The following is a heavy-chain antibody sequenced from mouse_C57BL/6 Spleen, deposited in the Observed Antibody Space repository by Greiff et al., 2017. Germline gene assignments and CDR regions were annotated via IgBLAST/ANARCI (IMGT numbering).Heavy chain of an antibody. Sequence: VKLMESGGGLVKPGGSLKLSCAASGFTFSDYGMHWVRQAPEKGLEWVAYISSGSSTIYYADTVKGRFTISRDNAKNTLFLQMTSLRSEDTAMYYCARPPYYGSSYFDYWGQGTTLTVSS. CDR2: ISSGSSTI. CDR1: GFTFSDYG. V-gene: IGHV5-17*01. D-gene: IGHD1-1*01. J-gene: IGHJ2*01. CDR3: ARPPYYGSSYFDY.